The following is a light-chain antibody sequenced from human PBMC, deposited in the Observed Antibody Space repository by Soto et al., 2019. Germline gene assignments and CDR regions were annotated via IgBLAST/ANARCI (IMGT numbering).Light chain of an antibody. Sequence: DIQMTQSPSTLSGSVGDRVTITCRASQTISSWLAWYQQKPGKAPKLLIYDVSSLESGVPSRFSGSGSGTEFTLTISSLQPDDVAIYYCQQYNDYSWTFGQGTKVDIK. J-gene: IGKJ1*01. V-gene: IGKV1-5*01. CDR2: DVS. CDR1: QTISSW. CDR3: QQYNDYSWT.